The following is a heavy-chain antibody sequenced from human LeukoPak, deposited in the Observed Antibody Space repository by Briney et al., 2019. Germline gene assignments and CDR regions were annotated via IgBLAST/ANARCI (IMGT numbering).Heavy chain of an antibody. D-gene: IGHD2-2*01. V-gene: IGHV3-30*18. J-gene: IGHJ4*02. CDR2: ISYDGSNK. Sequence: GGSLRLSCAASGFTFSSYSMNWVRQAPGKGLEWVAVISYDGSNKYYADSVKGRFTISRDNSKNTLYLQMNSLRAEDTAVYYCAKDEDCSSTSCYAPFDYWGQGTLVTVSS. CDR3: AKDEDCSSTSCYAPFDY. CDR1: GFTFSSYS.